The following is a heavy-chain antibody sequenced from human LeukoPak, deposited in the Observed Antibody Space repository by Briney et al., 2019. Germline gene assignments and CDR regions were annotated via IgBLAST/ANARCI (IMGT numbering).Heavy chain of an antibody. CDR1: GFTFSSYS. D-gene: IGHD2-21*02. J-gene: IGHJ4*02. V-gene: IGHV3-21*01. Sequence: GGSLRLSCAASGFTFSSYSMNWVRQAPGKGLEWVSSISSSSYIYYADSVKGRFTISRDNAKNSLYLQMNSLRAEDTAVYYCARAPEVVTAILGVDYWGQGTLVTVSS. CDR3: ARAPEVVTAILGVDY. CDR2: ISSSSYI.